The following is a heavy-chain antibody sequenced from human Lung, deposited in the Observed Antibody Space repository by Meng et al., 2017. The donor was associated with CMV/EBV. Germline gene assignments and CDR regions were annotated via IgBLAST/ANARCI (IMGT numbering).Heavy chain of an antibody. V-gene: IGHV4-39*07. CDR1: GGSISSSSYY. CDR3: AKEDYDSSGDDAFDI. CDR2: IYYSGST. J-gene: IGHJ3*02. D-gene: IGHD3-22*01. Sequence: LSCTVSGGSISSSSYYWGWIRQPPGKGLEWIGSIYYSGSTYYNPSLKSRVTISVDTSKNQFSLKLSSVTAADTAVYYCAKEDYDSSGDDAFDIWGQGTXVTVSS.